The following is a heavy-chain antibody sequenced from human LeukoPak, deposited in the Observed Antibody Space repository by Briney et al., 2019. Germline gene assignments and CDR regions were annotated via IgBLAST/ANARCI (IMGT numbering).Heavy chain of an antibody. D-gene: IGHD6-13*01. Sequence: PSETLSLTCTVSGGSISSYYWSWIRQPAGKGLEWIGRIYTSGSTNYNPSLKSRVTISVDTSKNQFSLKLSSVTAADTAVYYCARLGGGMAAAGTNYYYYMDVWGKGTTVTISS. J-gene: IGHJ6*03. CDR1: GGSISSYY. V-gene: IGHV4-4*07. CDR2: IYTSGST. CDR3: ARLGGGMAAAGTNYYYYMDV.